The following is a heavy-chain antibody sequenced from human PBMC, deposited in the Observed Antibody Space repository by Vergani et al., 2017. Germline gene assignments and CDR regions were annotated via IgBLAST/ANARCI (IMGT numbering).Heavy chain of an antibody. CDR2: IYTSGRT. J-gene: IGHJ5*02. CDR1: GGSISSGSYY. D-gene: IGHD3-10*01. CDR3: ARGEGSWSNNWFDP. V-gene: IGHV4-61*02. Sequence: QVQLQESGPGLVKPSQTLSLTCTVSGGSISSGSYYWSWIRQPAGKGLEWIGRIYTSGRTNYNPSLKSRVTMSVDTSKNQFSLKLSSVTAADTAVYYCARGEGSWSNNWFDPWGQGTLVTVSS.